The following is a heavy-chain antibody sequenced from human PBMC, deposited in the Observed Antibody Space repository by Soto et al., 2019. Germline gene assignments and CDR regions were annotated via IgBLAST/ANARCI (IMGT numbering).Heavy chain of an antibody. CDR1: GFTFSTYW. CDR3: TKDSWGIHY. J-gene: IGHJ4*02. Sequence: EVQLVESGGGLVQPGGSLRLSCAASGFTFSTYWMHWVRQAPGKGLVWVSHINSDGSGTTYADSVKGRFTISRDNAKNTLYLQMNSLRAEDTAVYYCTKDSWGIHYWGQGTLVTVSS. D-gene: IGHD6-13*01. V-gene: IGHV3-74*03. CDR2: INSDGSGT.